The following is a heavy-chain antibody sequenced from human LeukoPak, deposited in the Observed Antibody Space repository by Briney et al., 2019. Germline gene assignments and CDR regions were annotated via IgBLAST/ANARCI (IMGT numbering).Heavy chain of an antibody. Sequence: GGSLRLSCAASGFSVSDAWMNWVRQAPGKGLEWVGRIKSKTDGGTTDYSAPVKGRFTISRDDSKNTLYLQMNSLKTEDTAVYYCTPDHKAYNFDYWGQGTLVTVSS. CDR3: TPDHKAYNFDY. D-gene: IGHD5-24*01. J-gene: IGHJ4*02. V-gene: IGHV3-15*01. CDR2: IKSKTDGGTT. CDR1: GFSVSDAW.